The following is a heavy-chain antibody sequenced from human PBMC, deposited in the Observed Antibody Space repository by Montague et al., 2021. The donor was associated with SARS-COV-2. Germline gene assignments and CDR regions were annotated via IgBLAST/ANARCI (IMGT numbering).Heavy chain of an antibody. CDR2: IDWDDDQ. CDR3: ARRTYDILTGYDYGMDV. V-gene: IGHV2-70*11. D-gene: IGHD3-9*01. CDR1: GFSLSTSGMC. Sequence: PALVKPTQTLTLTCTFSGFSLSTSGMCVSWIRQPPGKALEWLARIDWDDDQYYSPSLKTRLTISKDTSKNQVVLTMTNMDPVDTATYYCARRTYDILTGYDYGMDVGGQGTTVTVSS. J-gene: IGHJ6*02.